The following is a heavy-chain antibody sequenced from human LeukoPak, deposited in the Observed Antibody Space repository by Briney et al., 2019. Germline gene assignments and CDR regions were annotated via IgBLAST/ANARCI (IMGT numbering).Heavy chain of an antibody. Sequence: PSETLSLTCAVYGGSFSGYYWSWIRQPPGKGLEWIGEINHSGSTNYNPSLKSRVTISVDTSKNQFSLKLSSVTAADTAVYYCARGRKYSGSYYKGRYYFDYWGQGTLVTVSS. V-gene: IGHV4-34*01. D-gene: IGHD1-26*01. CDR1: GGSFSGYY. CDR3: ARGRKYSGSYYKGRYYFDY. J-gene: IGHJ4*02. CDR2: INHSGST.